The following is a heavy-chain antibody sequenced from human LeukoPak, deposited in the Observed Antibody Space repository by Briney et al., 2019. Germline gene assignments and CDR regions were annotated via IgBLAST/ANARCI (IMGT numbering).Heavy chain of an antibody. V-gene: IGHV3-23*01. CDR1: GFTFSGYA. J-gene: IGHJ4*02. D-gene: IGHD3-16*01. CDR2: VSGNGAIT. CDR3: AKDAPGESRDFDY. Sequence: GGSLRLSCAASGFTFSGYAMTWVRQAPGKGLEWVSAVSGNGAITHYADSVKGRFTISRDNSKNTVYLQMNGLRADDTAVYYCAKDAPGESRDFDYWGQGTLVIVSS.